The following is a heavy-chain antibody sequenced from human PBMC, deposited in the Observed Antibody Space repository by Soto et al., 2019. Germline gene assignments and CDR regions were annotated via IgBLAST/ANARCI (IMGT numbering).Heavy chain of an antibody. CDR3: ARDGDSYAVRPI. CDR2: IYYSGTT. CDR1: GGSITSGVYY. V-gene: IGHV4-31*03. J-gene: IGHJ3*02. Sequence: QVQLQESGPGLVKPSQTLSLTCTVSGGSITSGVYYWSWIRQHPGKGLEWIGYIYYSGTTYYNPSLASRVTISVDTSKSHFSLRLSSVTAADTARYYCARDGDSYAVRPIWGLGTMVTVSS. D-gene: IGHD2-2*01.